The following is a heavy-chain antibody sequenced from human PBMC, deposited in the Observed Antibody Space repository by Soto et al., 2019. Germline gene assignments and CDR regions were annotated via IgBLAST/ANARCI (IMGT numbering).Heavy chain of an antibody. Sequence: LEILSLTCTVSGCSITSSSCYWGWIRQPPGKGLEWIGNIYYSGSTYYNPSLKSRVTISVDTSKNQFSLKLSSVTAADTAVYYCMLGSGWKDFDYWGQGTLVTVSS. CDR1: GCSITSSSCY. CDR2: IYYSGST. J-gene: IGHJ4*02. V-gene: IGHV4-39*01. CDR3: MLGSGWKDFDY. D-gene: IGHD3-22*01.